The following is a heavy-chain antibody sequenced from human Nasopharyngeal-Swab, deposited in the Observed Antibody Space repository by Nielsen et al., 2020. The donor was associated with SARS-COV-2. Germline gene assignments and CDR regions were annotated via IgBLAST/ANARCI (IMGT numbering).Heavy chain of an antibody. Sequence: SETLSLTCTVSGGSIGSYYWSWIRQPAGKGLEWIGRIYTSGSTNYNPSLKSRVAISVDTSKNQFSLKLSSVTAADTAVYYCAREPTNMIVVVTYFDYWGQGTLVTVSS. CDR3: AREPTNMIVVVTYFDY. CDR2: IYTSGST. J-gene: IGHJ4*02. V-gene: IGHV4-4*07. CDR1: GGSIGSYY. D-gene: IGHD3-22*01.